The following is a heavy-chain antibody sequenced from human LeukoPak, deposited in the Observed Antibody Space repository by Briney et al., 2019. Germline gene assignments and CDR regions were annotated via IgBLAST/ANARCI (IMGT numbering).Heavy chain of an antibody. J-gene: IGHJ5*02. CDR2: IYYSGST. CDR3: ARVLKAGTAMVGGWFDP. V-gene: IGHV4-39*07. D-gene: IGHD5-18*01. Sequence: SETLSLTCTVSGGSISSSSYYWGWIRQPPGKGLEWIGSIYYSGSTYYNPSLKSRVTISVDTSKNQFSLKLSSVTAADTAVYYCARVLKAGTAMVGGWFDPWGQGTLVTVSS. CDR1: GGSISSSSYY.